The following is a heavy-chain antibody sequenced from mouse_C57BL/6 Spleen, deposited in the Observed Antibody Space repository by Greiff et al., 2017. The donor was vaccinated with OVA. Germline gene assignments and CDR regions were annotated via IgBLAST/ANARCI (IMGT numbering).Heavy chain of an antibody. V-gene: IGHV1-50*01. D-gene: IGHD2-4*01. Sequence: VQLQQSGAELVKPGASVKLSCKASGYTFTSYWMQWVKQRPGQGLEWIGEIDPSDSYTNYNQKFKGKATLTVDTSSSTAYMQLSSLTSEDSAVYYCARRNYDSGYYAMDYWGQGTSVTVSS. CDR1: GYTFTSYW. CDR3: ARRNYDSGYYAMDY. CDR2: IDPSDSYT. J-gene: IGHJ4*01.